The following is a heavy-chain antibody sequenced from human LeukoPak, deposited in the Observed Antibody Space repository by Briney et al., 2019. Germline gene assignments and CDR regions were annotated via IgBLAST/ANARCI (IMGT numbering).Heavy chain of an antibody. CDR3: TTAEVYLTSFDY. Sequence: GGSLRLSCAASGFTFSNAWMSWVRQAPGKGLEWVGRIKSKTDGGTTDYAAPVKGRFTISRDDSKNTLYLQMNSLKTEDTAVYYCTTAEVYLTSFDYWGQGTLVTVSS. D-gene: IGHD1-20*01. CDR2: IKSKTDGGTT. J-gene: IGHJ4*02. CDR1: GFTFSNAW. V-gene: IGHV3-15*01.